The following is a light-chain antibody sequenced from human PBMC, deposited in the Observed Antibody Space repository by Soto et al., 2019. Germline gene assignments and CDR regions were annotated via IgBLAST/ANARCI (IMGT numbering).Light chain of an antibody. CDR2: DVT. CDR1: YSDVGGYKY. V-gene: IGLV2-11*01. CDR3: SSYTSSSTLGGYV. Sequence: QSVLTQPRSVSGSPGQSVTISCTGTYSDVGGYKYVSWYQQHPGKAPKLMISDVTERPSGVPDRFSGSKSGNTASLTISGLQAEDEADYYCSSYTSSSTLGGYVFGTGTKVTVL. J-gene: IGLJ1*01.